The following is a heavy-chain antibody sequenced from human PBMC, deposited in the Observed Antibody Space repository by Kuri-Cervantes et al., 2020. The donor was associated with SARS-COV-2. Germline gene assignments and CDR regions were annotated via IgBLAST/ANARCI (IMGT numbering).Heavy chain of an antibody. Sequence: GSLRLSCTVSGGSISSYYWSWIRQPPGKGLEWIGYIYYSGSTNYNPSLKSRVTISVDTSKNQFSLKLSSVTAADTAVYYCAIARYCSGGSCYWDYWGQGTLVTVSS. CDR1: GGSISSYY. D-gene: IGHD2-15*01. V-gene: IGHV4-59*01. J-gene: IGHJ4*02. CDR2: IYYSGST. CDR3: AIARYCSGGSCYWDY.